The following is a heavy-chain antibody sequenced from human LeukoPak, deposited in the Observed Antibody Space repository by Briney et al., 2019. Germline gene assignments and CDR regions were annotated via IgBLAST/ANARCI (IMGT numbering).Heavy chain of an antibody. CDR3: AKGPGYSTYYFDD. CDR2: ISGSGGST. D-gene: IGHD6-13*01. Sequence: PGGSLRLSCAVSGFTFSSYAMSWVRQAPGKGLRWVSLISGSGGSTNYADSVKGRFTISRDNSKNTLYLQMNSLRAEDTAVYYCAKGPGYSTYYFDDWGQGTLVTVSS. CDR1: GFTFSSYA. J-gene: IGHJ4*02. V-gene: IGHV3-23*01.